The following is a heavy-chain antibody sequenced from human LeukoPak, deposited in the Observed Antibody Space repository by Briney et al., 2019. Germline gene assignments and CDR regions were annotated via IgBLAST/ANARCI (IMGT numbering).Heavy chain of an antibody. CDR3: ARGQTTMTN. D-gene: IGHD4-17*01. V-gene: IGHV3-7*03. J-gene: IGHJ4*02. CDR1: GFTFCSIW. Sequence: PGGSLRLSCAASGFTFCSIWRRWDGQGQGKGLEWVANIKKDGSEKYYVDSLKGRFTISRDNAKNSLYLQMNSLRAEDTAVYYCARGQTTMTNWGQGTLVTVSS. CDR2: IKKDGSEK.